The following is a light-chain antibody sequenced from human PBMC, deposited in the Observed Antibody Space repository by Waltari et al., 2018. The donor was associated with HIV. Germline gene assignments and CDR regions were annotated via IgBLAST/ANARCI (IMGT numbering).Light chain of an antibody. CDR2: GAS. J-gene: IGKJ3*01. CDR3: QQYDTPPFT. Sequence: EIVLTQSPSTLSLSPGERDTLSCRASQSVNNRYIAWYQQKPGQTPRLLMYGASSRATGIPDRFSGSGSGTDFTLTISRLEPEDFAVYYCQQYDTPPFTFGPGTKVDIK. CDR1: QSVNNRY. V-gene: IGKV3-20*01.